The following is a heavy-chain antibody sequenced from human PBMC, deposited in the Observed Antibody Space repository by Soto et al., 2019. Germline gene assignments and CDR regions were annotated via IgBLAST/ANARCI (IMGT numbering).Heavy chain of an antibody. V-gene: IGHV5-51*01. CDR2: IYPGDSHA. CDR3: ARPYSGGPNDPFDV. D-gene: IGHD1-26*01. J-gene: IGHJ3*01. CDR1: GYSFTNYW. Sequence: PGESLKISCKGFGYSFTNYWIGLVRQMPGKGLGLMGIIYPGDSHAIYSPSYQGQVTMSADKSISTAYLQWSSLKASDTAMYYCARPYSGGPNDPFDVWGQGTMVTVSS.